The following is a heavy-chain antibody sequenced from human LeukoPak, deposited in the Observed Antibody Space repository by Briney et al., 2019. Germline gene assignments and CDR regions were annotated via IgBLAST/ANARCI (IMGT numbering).Heavy chain of an antibody. CDR2: IKQDGSEK. CDR1: GFTFSSYW. Sequence: GGSLRLSCAASGFTFSSYWMSWARQAPGKGLEWVANIKQDGSEKYYVDSVKGRFTISRDNAKNSLYLQMNSLRAEDTAVYYCARDEGSGSYSSLHFDYWGQGTLVTVSS. CDR3: ARDEGSGSYSSLHFDY. D-gene: IGHD3-10*01. V-gene: IGHV3-7*01. J-gene: IGHJ4*02.